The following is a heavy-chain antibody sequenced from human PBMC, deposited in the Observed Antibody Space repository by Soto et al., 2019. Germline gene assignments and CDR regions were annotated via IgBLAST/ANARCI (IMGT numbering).Heavy chain of an antibody. CDR2: IVVGSGNT. CDR3: AADDFYGDYGNWFDP. D-gene: IGHD4-17*01. CDR1: GFTFTSSA. V-gene: IGHV1-58*01. Sequence: GASVKVSCKASGFTFTSSAVQWVRQARGQRLEWIGWIVVGSGNTNYAQKFQERVTITRDMSTSTAYMELSSLRSEDTAVYYCAADDFYGDYGNWFDPWGQGTLVTVSS. J-gene: IGHJ5*02.